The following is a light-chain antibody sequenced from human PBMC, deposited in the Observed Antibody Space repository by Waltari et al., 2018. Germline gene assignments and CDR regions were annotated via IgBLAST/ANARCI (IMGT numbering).Light chain of an antibody. CDR2: DVN. CDR1: SSDIGSYNY. J-gene: IGLJ1*01. V-gene: IGLV2-14*01. Sequence: QSALTQPASMSGSPGQTIAISCTGTSSDIGSYNYVSWYQQHPGQAPKLLIYDVNQRPSGVSHRFSGSKSGNTASLTISGLRAEDEADFYCSSYTSSSTLYVFGSGTKV. CDR3: SSYTSSSTLYV.